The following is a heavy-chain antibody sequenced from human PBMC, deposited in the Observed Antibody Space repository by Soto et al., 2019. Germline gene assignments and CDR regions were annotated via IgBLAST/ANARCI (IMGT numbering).Heavy chain of an antibody. CDR3: ATGIAVAGWYYFDY. J-gene: IGHJ4*02. CDR2: ISAYNGNT. CDR1: GYTFTSYG. V-gene: IGHV1-18*01. D-gene: IGHD6-19*01. Sequence: ASVKVSCKASGYTFTSYGISWVRQAPGQGLEWMGWISAYNGNTNYAQELQGRVTMTTDTSTSTAYMELRSLRSDDTAVYYCATGIAVAGWYYFDYWGQGTLVTVSS.